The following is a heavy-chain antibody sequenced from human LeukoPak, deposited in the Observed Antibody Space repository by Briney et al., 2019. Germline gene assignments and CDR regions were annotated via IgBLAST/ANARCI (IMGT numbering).Heavy chain of an antibody. CDR2: INHSGST. D-gene: IGHD1-7*01. CDR3: ARDRITGTTILDY. CDR1: GGSFSGYY. V-gene: IGHV4-34*01. Sequence: SETLSLTCAVYGGSFSGYYWSWIRQPPGKGLEWIGEINHSGSTNYNPSLKSRVTISVDTSKNQFSLKLSSVTAADTAVYYCARDRITGTTILDYWGQGTLVTVSS. J-gene: IGHJ4*02.